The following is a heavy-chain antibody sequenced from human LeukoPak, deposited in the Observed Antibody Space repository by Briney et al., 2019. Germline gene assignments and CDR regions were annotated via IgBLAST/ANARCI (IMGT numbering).Heavy chain of an antibody. J-gene: IGHJ5*02. CDR2: ISGSGGST. V-gene: IGHV3-23*01. CDR3: AKDDDYVWGSYRYTGFDP. Sequence: GGSLRLSCAASGFTFSSYAMSWVRQAPGKGLEWVSAISGSGGSTYYADSVKGRFTISRDNSKNTLYLQMNSLRAEDTAVYYCAKDDDYVWGSYRYTGFDPWGQGTLVTVSS. D-gene: IGHD3-16*02. CDR1: GFTFSSYA.